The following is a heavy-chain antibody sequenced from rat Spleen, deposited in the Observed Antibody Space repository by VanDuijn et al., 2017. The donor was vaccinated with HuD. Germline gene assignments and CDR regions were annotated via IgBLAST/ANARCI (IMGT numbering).Heavy chain of an antibody. J-gene: IGHJ3*01. CDR2: ISYDGITT. Sequence: EVQLVESGGGLVQPGRSLKVSCAASGFTFKNYGLAWVCQAPPKGLERVAAISYDGITTYYRDSVRGRFTISSDNAKTTLYLQMDRLRSEDTATYYCTRHDYPGLTTNWFAYWGHGTLVTVSS. CDR3: TRHDYPGLTTNWFAY. V-gene: IGHV5-29*01. CDR1: GFTFKNYG. D-gene: IGHD1-4*01.